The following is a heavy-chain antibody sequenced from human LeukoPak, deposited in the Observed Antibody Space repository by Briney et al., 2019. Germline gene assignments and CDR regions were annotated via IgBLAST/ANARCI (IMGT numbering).Heavy chain of an antibody. J-gene: IGHJ4*02. V-gene: IGHV4-59*12. CDR3: ARGFSGIAARYYFDS. CDR2: IYYSGTT. D-gene: IGHD6-6*01. CDR1: DDSIRSYY. Sequence: KSSETLSLTCTVSDDSIRSYYWTWIRQPPGKGLEWIGYIYYSGTTNYNPSLKSRVTISVDTSKNQFSLKLSSVTAADTAVYYCARGFSGIAARYYFDSWGQGTLVTVSS.